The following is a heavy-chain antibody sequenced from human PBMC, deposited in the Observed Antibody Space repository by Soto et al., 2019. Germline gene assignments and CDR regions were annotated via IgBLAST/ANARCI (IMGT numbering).Heavy chain of an antibody. J-gene: IGHJ4*02. V-gene: IGHV4-31*03. Sequence: SETLSLTCTVSGGSISSGGYYWSWIRQHPGKGLEWIGYIYYSGSTYYNPSLKSRVTISVDTSKNQFSLKLSSVTAADMAVYYCARDVNYDFWSGYFDYWGQGTLVTVSS. CDR1: GGSISSGGYY. D-gene: IGHD3-3*01. CDR3: ARDVNYDFWSGYFDY. CDR2: IYYSGST.